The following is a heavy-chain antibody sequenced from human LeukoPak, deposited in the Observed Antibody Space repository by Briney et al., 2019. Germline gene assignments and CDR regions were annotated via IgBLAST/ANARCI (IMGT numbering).Heavy chain of an antibody. J-gene: IGHJ4*02. D-gene: IGHD4-23*01. CDR3: ASPPGGGNRDVTPY. CDR1: GFTFSSYW. V-gene: IGHV3-7*01. CDR2: IKQDGSEK. Sequence: PGGSLRLSCAASGFTFSSYWMSWVRQAPGKGLEWVANIKQDGSEKYYVDSVKGRFTISRDNAKNSLYLQMNSLRAEDTAVYYCASPPGGGNRDVTPYWGQGTLVTVSS.